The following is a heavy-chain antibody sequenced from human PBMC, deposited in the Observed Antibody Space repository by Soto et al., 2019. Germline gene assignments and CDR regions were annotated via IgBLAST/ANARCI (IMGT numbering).Heavy chain of an antibody. CDR3: AQRVHYRSASPHLDS. Sequence: EVQLLESGGGLVQPGGSLRLSCVASGFSFGTYGMTWVRQAPGKGLEWVSSISDDSSSTYYTDSVKGRFTISRDNSKNTLDLQTDTLTAEDTAVYFCAQRVHYRSASPHLDSWGQLTLLTVSS. V-gene: IGHV3-23*01. CDR1: GFSFGTYG. CDR2: ISDDSSST. D-gene: IGHD6-6*01. J-gene: IGHJ4*02.